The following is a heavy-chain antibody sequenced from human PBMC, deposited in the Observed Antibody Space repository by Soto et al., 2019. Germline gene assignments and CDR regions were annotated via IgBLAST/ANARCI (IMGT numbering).Heavy chain of an antibody. Sequence: GSLRLSCAASGFTLSGYSMNWVRQAPGKGLEWVSSISTSSSYIHYADSVKGRFTISRDNAENSLYLQMNSLRAEDTAVYYCARGYYDSSGYYYAFDIWGQGTMVTVSS. D-gene: IGHD3-22*01. CDR2: ISTSSSYI. J-gene: IGHJ3*02. CDR3: ARGYYDSSGYYYAFDI. CDR1: GFTLSGYS. V-gene: IGHV3-21*01.